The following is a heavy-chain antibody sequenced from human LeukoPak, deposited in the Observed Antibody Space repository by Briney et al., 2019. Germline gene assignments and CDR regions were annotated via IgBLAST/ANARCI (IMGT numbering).Heavy chain of an antibody. CDR1: GFAFSSFS. CDR2: LKEDGTEE. J-gene: IGHJ5*02. CDR3: ARRSPAIGSGYPSGFDP. D-gene: IGHD3-22*01. Sequence: PGGSLRLSCAASGFAFSSFSMSWVRQAPGKGLEWVANLKEDGTEEEYLDSVKGRFTIFRDNAKNSLDLQMNSLRAEDTAVYYCARRSPAIGSGYPSGFDPWGQGTLVTVSS. V-gene: IGHV3-7*01.